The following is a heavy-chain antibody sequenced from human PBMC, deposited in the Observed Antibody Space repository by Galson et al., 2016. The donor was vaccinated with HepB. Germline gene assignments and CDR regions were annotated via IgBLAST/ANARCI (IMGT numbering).Heavy chain of an antibody. Sequence: SLRLSCAASGFTFHNYAMHWVRQAPGKGLEWVAIISGDGRDKYYADSVNGRFTISRDNSKNTLYLLMTSLRVEDTAVYFCARDHGGYSDGSWSYLYGLDVWGQGTTVTVSS. V-gene: IGHV3-30*04. J-gene: IGHJ6*02. CDR2: ISGDGRDK. CDR1: GFTFHNYA. D-gene: IGHD5-18*01. CDR3: ARDHGGYSDGSWSYLYGLDV.